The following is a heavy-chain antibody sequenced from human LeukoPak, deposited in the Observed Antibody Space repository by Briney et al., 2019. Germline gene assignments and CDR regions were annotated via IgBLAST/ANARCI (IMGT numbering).Heavy chain of an antibody. CDR1: GGSISSSSSY. V-gene: IGHV4-39*07. D-gene: IGHD1-26*01. CDR2: IYHSGST. CDR3: ARSSSSGSYLGAFDI. Sequence: SETLSLTRTVSGGSISSSSSYWGWIRQPPGKGLEWIGEIYHSGSTNYNPSLKSRVTISVDKSKNQFSLKLSSVTAADTAVYYCARSSSSGSYLGAFDIWGQGTMVTVSS. J-gene: IGHJ3*02.